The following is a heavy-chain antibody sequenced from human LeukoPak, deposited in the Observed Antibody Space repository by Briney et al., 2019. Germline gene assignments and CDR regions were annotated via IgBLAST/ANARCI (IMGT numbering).Heavy chain of an antibody. CDR2: ISGYNGHT. D-gene: IGHD5-18*01. Sequence: ASVKVSCKASGYTFTTYSVTWVRQVPGQGLEWMGWISGYNGHTNYEQKFKGRVTMTTAKSTSTAYMELSSLRSEDTAVYYCAREGYSYVGSPAGYYGMDVWGQGTTVTVSS. CDR3: AREGYSYVGSPAGYYGMDV. V-gene: IGHV1-18*01. J-gene: IGHJ6*02. CDR1: GYTFTTYS.